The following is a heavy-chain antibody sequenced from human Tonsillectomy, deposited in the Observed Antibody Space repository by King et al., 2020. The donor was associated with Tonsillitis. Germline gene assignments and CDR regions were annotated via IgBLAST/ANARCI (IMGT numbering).Heavy chain of an antibody. D-gene: IGHD3-22*01. V-gene: IGHV3-23*04. Sequence: EVQLVESGGGLVQPGGSLRLFCAASGFTFSSYAMSWVRQAPGKGLEWVSAISGSGGSTYYADSVKGRFTISRDNSKNTLYLQMNSLRAEDTAVYYCAKDWGSKGVVITHDAFDIWGQGTMVTVSS. CDR2: ISGSGGST. CDR1: GFTFSSYA. CDR3: AKDWGSKGVVITHDAFDI. J-gene: IGHJ3*02.